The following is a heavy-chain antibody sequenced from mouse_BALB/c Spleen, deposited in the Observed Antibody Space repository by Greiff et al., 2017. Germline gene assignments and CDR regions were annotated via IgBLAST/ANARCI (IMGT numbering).Heavy chain of an antibody. Sequence: DVHLVESGPGLVKPSQSLSLTCSVTGYSITSGYYWNWIRQFPGNKLEWMGYISYDGSNNYNPSLKNRISITRDTSKNQFFLKLNSVTTEDTATYYCASCMGLRRGYAMDYWGQGTSVTVSS. D-gene: IGHD2-4*01. V-gene: IGHV3-6*02. CDR1: GYSITSGYY. CDR2: ISYDGSN. CDR3: ASCMGLRRGYAMDY. J-gene: IGHJ4*01.